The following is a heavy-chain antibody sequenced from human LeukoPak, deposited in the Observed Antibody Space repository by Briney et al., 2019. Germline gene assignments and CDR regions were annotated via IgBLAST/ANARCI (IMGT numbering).Heavy chain of an antibody. CDR1: GYSFTGYY. D-gene: IGHD6-13*01. CDR2: INPNSGGT. V-gene: IGHV1-2*02. J-gene: IGHJ4*02. Sequence: ASVKVSCKASGYSFTGYYMHWVRQAPGQGLEWMGWINPNSGGTNYAQKFQGRVTMTRDTSTSTAYMELSTLRSDDTAVYYCARDQGAGAAGFDYWGQGTLVTVSS. CDR3: ARDQGAGAAGFDY.